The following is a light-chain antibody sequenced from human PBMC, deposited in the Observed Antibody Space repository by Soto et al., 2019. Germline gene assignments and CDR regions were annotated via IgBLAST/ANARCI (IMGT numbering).Light chain of an antibody. V-gene: IGKV2-28*01. CDR1: QSLLHSKGYNY. CDR2: LSS. CDR3: MQAVQPPWT. Sequence: DIMMTQTPLSLPVTPGEPASLSCRSSQSLLHSKGYNYLDWYLRKPGQSPQLLLFLSSNRASGVPDRFSGSGSGTDFTLKISRVEAEDVGVYYCMQAVQPPWTFGQGNKVEI. J-gene: IGKJ1*01.